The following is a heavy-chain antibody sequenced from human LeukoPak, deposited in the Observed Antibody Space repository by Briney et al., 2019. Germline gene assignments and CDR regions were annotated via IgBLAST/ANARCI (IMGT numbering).Heavy chain of an antibody. Sequence: GASVKVSCKASGYTFTGYYMHWVRQAPGQGLACMGWINPNSGGTNYARKFQGRVTMTRDTSISTAYMELSRLRSDDTAVYYCARQTGTTMVRVDYWGQGTLVTVSS. J-gene: IGHJ4*02. V-gene: IGHV1-2*02. CDR1: GYTFTGYY. D-gene: IGHD3-10*01. CDR3: ARQTGTTMVRVDY. CDR2: INPNSGGT.